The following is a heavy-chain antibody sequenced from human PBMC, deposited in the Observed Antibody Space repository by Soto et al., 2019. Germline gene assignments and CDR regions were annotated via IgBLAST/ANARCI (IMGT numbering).Heavy chain of an antibody. CDR2: IYPGDSDT. V-gene: IGHV5-51*01. Sequence: PGESLKISCTGSGYTFTNYWIGWVRQMPGKGLECMGIIYPGDSDTRYSPSFQGQVTISADKSINTAYLQWTSLKASDTAMYYCARHATYYDILSGYYFDYWGQGTLVTVSS. CDR3: ARHATYYDILSGYYFDY. CDR1: GYTFTNYW. D-gene: IGHD3-9*01. J-gene: IGHJ4*02.